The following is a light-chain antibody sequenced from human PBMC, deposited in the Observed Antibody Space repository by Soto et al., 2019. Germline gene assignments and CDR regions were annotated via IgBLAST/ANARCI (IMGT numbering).Light chain of an antibody. J-gene: IGLJ2*01. V-gene: IGLV6-57*02. CDR3: QSYDSDNRGV. Sequence: QSVSESPGKTVTISCTGSSGSVADNYVQWYQQRPGSAPTTVIYEDNRRPSGVPERFSGSVDSSSNSASLTISGLKPEDEADYYCQSYDSDNRGVFGGGTQPTVL. CDR2: EDN. CDR1: SGSVADNY.